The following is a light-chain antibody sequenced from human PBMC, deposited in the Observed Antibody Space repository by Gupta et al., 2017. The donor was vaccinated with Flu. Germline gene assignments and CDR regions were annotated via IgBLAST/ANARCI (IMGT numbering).Light chain of an antibody. CDR2: DAS. V-gene: IGKV1-33*01. J-gene: IGKJ2*01. CDR1: QDITNY. Sequence: GDRVTITCQASQDITNYLNWFQQKPGKARKLLIYDASNLETGVPSRFSGSGSGTDFTFTITSLQHEDIATYYCQQYYDVPFTFGRGTKLEI. CDR3: QQYYDVPFT.